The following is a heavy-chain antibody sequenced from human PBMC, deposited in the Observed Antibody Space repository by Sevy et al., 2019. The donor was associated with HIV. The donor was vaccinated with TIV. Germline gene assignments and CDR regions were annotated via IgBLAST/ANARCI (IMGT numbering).Heavy chain of an antibody. D-gene: IGHD6-19*01. Sequence: GGSLRLSCAASGFTLGDYYMSWIRQAPGKGLEWVSYTSSSGSATHYADSVKGRFTSSRDNAKNTLYLPMNSLRAEETAVYDCARGRGAVTGDYFDYWGQGTLVTVSS. CDR1: GFTLGDYY. V-gene: IGHV3-11*04. CDR2: TSSSGSAT. CDR3: ARGRGAVTGDYFDY. J-gene: IGHJ4*02.